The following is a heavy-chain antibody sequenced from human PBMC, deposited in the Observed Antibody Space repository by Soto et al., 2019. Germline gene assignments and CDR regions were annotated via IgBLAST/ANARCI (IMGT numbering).Heavy chain of an antibody. CDR1: GFTFSTYA. CDR3: AREDAVMSFRWLDP. CDR2: IDSRGGT. V-gene: IGHV3-23*04. Sequence: EVQVVESGGGLVQPGGSLRLSCAASGFTFSTYAMSWVRQGPGSGLEWVSAIDSRGGTYYVDSVKGRFTISRDNSKNTLYLQMNSLRADDTAVYYCAREDAVMSFRWLDPWGQGTLVTVSS. D-gene: IGHD1-26*01. J-gene: IGHJ5*02.